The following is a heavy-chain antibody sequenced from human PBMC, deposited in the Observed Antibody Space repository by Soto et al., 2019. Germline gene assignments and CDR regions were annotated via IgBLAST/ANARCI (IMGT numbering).Heavy chain of an antibody. CDR1: GFTFSSFA. D-gene: IGHD4-17*01. V-gene: IGHV3-23*01. CDR2: ISNSGGSV. Sequence: EVQRLESGGGLVQPWGSLRLSCAAYGFTFSSFAMSWVRQAPGKGPEWVSGISNSGGSVNYADAVKGRFTISRGNSENTLCLEMNILRAEDTARDYGAKVEWTYGSVSEIWGEGKMVIVSS. J-gene: IGHJ3*02. CDR3: AKVEWTYGSVSEI.